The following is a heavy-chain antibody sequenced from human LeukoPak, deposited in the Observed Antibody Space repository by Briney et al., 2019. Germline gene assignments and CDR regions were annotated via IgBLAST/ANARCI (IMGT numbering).Heavy chain of an antibody. D-gene: IGHD3-22*01. CDR1: GFTFSSYA. CDR3: AREDPLFIIMIVATPTAFDY. J-gene: IGHJ4*02. Sequence: GGSLRLSCAASGFTFSSYAMSWVRQAPGKGLEWVSAISGSGGSTYYADSVKGRFTISRDNSKSTLYLQMNSLTAEDTAVYFCAREDPLFIIMIVATPTAFDYWGQGALVTVSS. V-gene: IGHV3-23*01. CDR2: ISGSGGST.